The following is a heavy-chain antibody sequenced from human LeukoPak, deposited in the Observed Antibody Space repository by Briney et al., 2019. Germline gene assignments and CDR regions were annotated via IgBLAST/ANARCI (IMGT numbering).Heavy chain of an antibody. Sequence: GGSLRLSCAASGFTITNTYMSWVRQAPGKGLEWVSITYSADNTYYADSVKARFTISTDNSRNTLYLQMNSLRAEDTAVYYCATSGYLFFDYWGQGTLVTVSS. J-gene: IGHJ4*02. D-gene: IGHD3-22*01. CDR3: ATSGYLFFDY. CDR2: TYSADNT. V-gene: IGHV3-66*01. CDR1: GFTITNTY.